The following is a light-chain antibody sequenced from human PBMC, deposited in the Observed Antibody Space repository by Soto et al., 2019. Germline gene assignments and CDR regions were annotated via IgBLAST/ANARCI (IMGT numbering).Light chain of an antibody. V-gene: IGLV1-44*01. CDR1: SSNIGSNT. CDR3: AAWDDSLRV. CDR2: SNN. J-gene: IGLJ1*01. Sequence: QSVLTQPASASGTPGQRVTISCSGSSSNIGSNTVNWYQQLPGTAPKLLIYSNNQRPSGVPDRFSGSKSGTSASLAISGLQSEDEADYYCAAWDDSLRVFGTGTKVTVL.